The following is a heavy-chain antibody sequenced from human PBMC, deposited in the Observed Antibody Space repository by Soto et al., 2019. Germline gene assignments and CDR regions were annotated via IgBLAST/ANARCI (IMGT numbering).Heavy chain of an antibody. J-gene: IGHJ4*02. CDR3: AKDLYRCSGGSCYRGGFDY. CDR1: GFTFSSYA. Sequence: EVQLLESGGGLVQPGGSLRLSCAASGFTFSSYAMSWVRQAPGKGLEWVSAISGSGGSTYYADSVKGRFTISRDNSKNTMYLQMNSLRAEDTAVYYCAKDLYRCSGGSCYRGGFDYWGQGTLVTVS. D-gene: IGHD2-15*01. V-gene: IGHV3-23*01. CDR2: ISGSGGST.